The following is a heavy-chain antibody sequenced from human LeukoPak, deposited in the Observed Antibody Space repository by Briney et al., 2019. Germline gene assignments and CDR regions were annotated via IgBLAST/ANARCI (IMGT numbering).Heavy chain of an antibody. V-gene: IGHV3-30*19. J-gene: IGHJ4*02. CDR3: ARDFRGSGYDSTFDY. D-gene: IGHD5-12*01. CDR1: GFTFSSFG. CDR2: ISYDGSNK. Sequence: GGSLRLSCGASGFTFSSFGMHWVRQAPGKGLEWVAVISYDGSNKYYADSVKGRFTISRDNSKNTLYLQMNSLRAEDTAVYYCARDFRGSGYDSTFDYWGQGTLVTVSS.